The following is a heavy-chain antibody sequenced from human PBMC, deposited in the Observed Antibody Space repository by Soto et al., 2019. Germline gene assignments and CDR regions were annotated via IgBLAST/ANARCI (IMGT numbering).Heavy chain of an antibody. CDR2: ISPYTGNT. V-gene: IGHV1-18*01. J-gene: IGHJ6*02. CDR1: GSIFVNYC. CDR3: VMVDNYVTPTPQDV. D-gene: IGHD3-16*01. Sequence: QFQLVQSGDEVKKPGSSVKVSCKASGSIFVNYCIAWVRQAPGQGLEWMGWISPYTGNTHSATKVQGRLTMTTDTSTSTAYMDLGSLTSDDTAVYYCVMVDNYVTPTPQDVWGQGTTVTVSS.